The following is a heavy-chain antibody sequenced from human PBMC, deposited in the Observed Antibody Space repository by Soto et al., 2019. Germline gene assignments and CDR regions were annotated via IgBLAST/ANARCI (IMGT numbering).Heavy chain of an antibody. J-gene: IGHJ6*02. CDR2: IVVVNGNT. CDR3: AVTDLPFRPLTEPTENGMDV. CDR1: GFYFGDSA. V-gene: IGHV1-58*01. D-gene: IGHD2-8*01. Sequence: ELVQSGPEAREPGTSVKVSCRASGFYFGDSAVQWLRQGRGQRLEWIGWIVVVNGNTNYARRFEGRVTLTGDASTSTGHMERTSLSSDDTAVYFCAVTDLPFRPLTEPTENGMDVWGQGTTVTVSS.